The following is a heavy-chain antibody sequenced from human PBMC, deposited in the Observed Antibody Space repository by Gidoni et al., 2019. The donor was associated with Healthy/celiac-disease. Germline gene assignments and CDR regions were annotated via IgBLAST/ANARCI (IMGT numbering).Heavy chain of an antibody. D-gene: IGHD3-10*01. J-gene: IGHJ4*02. CDR1: GYTFTSYY. CDR3: ARADYYGSGSYYSDYFDY. Sequence: QVQLVQSGAEVKTPGASVKVSCKASGYTFTSYYMHWVRQAPGQGLEWMGIINPSGGSTSYAQKFQGRVTMTRDTSTSTVYMELSSLRSEDTAVYYCARADYYGSGSYYSDYFDYWGQGTLVTVSS. CDR2: INPSGGST. V-gene: IGHV1-46*03.